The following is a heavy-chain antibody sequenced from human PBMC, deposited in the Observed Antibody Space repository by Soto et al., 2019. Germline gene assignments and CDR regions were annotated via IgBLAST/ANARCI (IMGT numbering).Heavy chain of an antibody. V-gene: IGHV1-2*04. J-gene: IGHJ6*02. CDR2: INPNSGDT. Sequence: GASVQVSCKASGYTFTGYFMHWVRQAPGQGLEWMGWINPNSGDTNYPQKFQGWVTMTRDTSINTAYMEVSRLSSDDTAVYYCAREVAGGMDVWGQGTTVTVSS. CDR3: AREVAGGMDV. CDR1: GYTFTGYF.